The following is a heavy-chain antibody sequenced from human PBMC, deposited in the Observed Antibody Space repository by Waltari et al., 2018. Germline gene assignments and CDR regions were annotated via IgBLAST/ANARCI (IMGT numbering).Heavy chain of an antibody. J-gene: IGHJ1*01. V-gene: IGHV3-9*01. CDR2: ISWNSGGV. CDR1: GFTFDDYA. Sequence: EVQLVESGGGLAQPGRSLRLSCVASGFTFDDYAMHWVRQRPGKGLAWVSGISWNSGGVGYADSTRGRLTISRDNAKKSLYLQMQSLRPDDTARYYCVKGGWGFGELYDQHWGQGTLVTVSS. CDR3: VKGGWGFGELYDQH. D-gene: IGHD3-10*01.